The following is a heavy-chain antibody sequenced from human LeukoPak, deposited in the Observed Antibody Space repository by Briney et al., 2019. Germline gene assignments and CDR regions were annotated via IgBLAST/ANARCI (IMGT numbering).Heavy chain of an antibody. Sequence: SETLSLTCTVSGGSISSGSYYWSWIRQPAGKGLEWIGRIYTSGSTNYNPSLKSRVTISVDTSKNQFSLKLSSVTAADTAVYYCARHATSGGAFDIWGQGTMVTVSS. J-gene: IGHJ3*02. D-gene: IGHD3-16*01. V-gene: IGHV4-61*02. CDR2: IYTSGST. CDR3: ARHATSGGAFDI. CDR1: GGSISSGSYY.